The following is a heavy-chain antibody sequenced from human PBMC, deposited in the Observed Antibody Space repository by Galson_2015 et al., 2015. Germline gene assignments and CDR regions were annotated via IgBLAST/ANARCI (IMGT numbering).Heavy chain of an antibody. CDR1: GFDFGDFA. J-gene: IGHJ4*02. Sequence: SLRLSCAGSGFDFGDFAMTWLRQAPGKGLEWVGFGRVSTFGATTEIAASVRGRFAISRNDSKSVAYLHMTSLRTEDTAVYYCARRINNYDTWGQGTRVIVSS. D-gene: IGHD3-22*01. CDR2: GRVSTFGATT. V-gene: IGHV3-49*03. CDR3: ARRINNYDT.